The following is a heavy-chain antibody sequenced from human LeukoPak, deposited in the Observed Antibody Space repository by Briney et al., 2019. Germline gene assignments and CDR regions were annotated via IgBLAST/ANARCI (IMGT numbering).Heavy chain of an antibody. D-gene: IGHD1-26*01. CDR2: IESKAQSYAT. V-gene: IGHV3-73*01. CDR3: TRDGGSYSHLDF. Sequence: PGGSLRLSRAASGFTFSDCAIHWVRQASGTGLEWVGLIESKAQSYATVYAASMKGRFTISRDELKNTAFLQLNSLKTDDTAVYYCTRDGGSYSHLDFWGQGTLVTVSS. CDR1: GFTFSDCA. J-gene: IGHJ4*02.